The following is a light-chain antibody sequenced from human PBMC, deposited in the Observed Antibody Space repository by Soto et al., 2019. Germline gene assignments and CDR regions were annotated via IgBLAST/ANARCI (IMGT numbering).Light chain of an antibody. CDR3: QQTNIFPWT. V-gene: IGKV1-12*02. Sequence: DIQVTQSPSSVSASVGDRVTITCRASQVINNCLAWYQQKPGKAPEVLISGASSLQSGVPSRFSGSGSGTDFTLTSNSLQPEDFATYYCQQTNIFPWTFGQGTKVEIK. CDR1: QVINNC. CDR2: GAS. J-gene: IGKJ1*01.